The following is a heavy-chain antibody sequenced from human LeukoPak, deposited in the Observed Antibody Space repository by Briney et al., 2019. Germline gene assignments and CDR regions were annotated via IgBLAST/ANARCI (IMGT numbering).Heavy chain of an antibody. V-gene: IGHV4-31*03. CDR1: GGSISSGGYY. J-gene: IGHJ2*01. CDR2: IYYSGST. Sequence: SQALSLTCTVSGGSISSGGYYWSWIRQHPGKGLQWIGYIYYSGSTYYHPPLKSRVTISVDTSKNQFSLKLSSVTAADTAVYYCARVRGITMIVVVISTIPVGYFDLWGRGTLVTAS. CDR3: ARVRGITMIVVVISTIPVGYFDL. D-gene: IGHD3-22*01.